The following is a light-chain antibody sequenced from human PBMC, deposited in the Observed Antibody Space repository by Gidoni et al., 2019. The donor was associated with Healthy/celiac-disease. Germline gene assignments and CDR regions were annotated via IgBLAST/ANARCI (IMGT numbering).Light chain of an antibody. Sequence: DSQITQSPSSLSASVGDRVTITCQASQDISNYLNWYQQKPGKAPKLLIYDASNLETGVPSRFSGSGSGTEFTFTISSLQAEDIATYYCQQYDNLLLTFGGGTKVEIK. J-gene: IGKJ4*01. CDR2: DAS. CDR3: QQYDNLLLT. CDR1: QDISNY. V-gene: IGKV1-33*01.